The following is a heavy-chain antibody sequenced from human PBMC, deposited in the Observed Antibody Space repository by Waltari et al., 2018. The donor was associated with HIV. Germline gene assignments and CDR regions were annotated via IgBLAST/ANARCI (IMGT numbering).Heavy chain of an antibody. CDR1: GYSISASHC. CDR2: IYLGGRT. CDR3: ARGDSAMVTDY. D-gene: IGHD5-18*01. V-gene: IGHV4-38-2*02. Sequence: QVHLRESGPGLVKPSETLSLTCTVSGYSISASHCWGWIRQPPGKGLEWIASIYLGGRTYFNPSLKSRVSIYADASKNQFSLSLSSVTAADTAVYYCARGDSAMVTDYWGQGTLVTVSS. J-gene: IGHJ4*02.